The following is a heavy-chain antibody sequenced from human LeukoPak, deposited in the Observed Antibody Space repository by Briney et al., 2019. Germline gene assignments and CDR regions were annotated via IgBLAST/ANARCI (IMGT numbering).Heavy chain of an antibody. CDR1: GGSFTDYY. J-gene: IGHJ4*02. V-gene: IGHV4-34*01. D-gene: IGHD6-6*01. CDR3: ARITARPFDY. Sequence: PSETLSLTCAVSGGSFTDYYWSWIRQPPGKGLERIGEINHSGSANYNPSLKSRVTMSLDTYRNQFSLKLNSVTAADTAVYYCARITARPFDYWGQGTLVTVSS. CDR2: INHSGSA.